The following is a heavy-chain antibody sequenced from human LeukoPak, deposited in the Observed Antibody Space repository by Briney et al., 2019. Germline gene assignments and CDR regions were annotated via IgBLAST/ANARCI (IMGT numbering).Heavy chain of an antibody. Sequence: SETLSLTCAVYGVSFSGYYLSWIRQPPGKGLEWIGEINHSGSTNYNPSLKRRVTISVDTSKNQSSLKLSSVTAADTDVYYCARARAVLSQDIVVVPAAMPDYYYYYMDVWGKGTTVTVSS. J-gene: IGHJ6*03. CDR2: INHSGST. V-gene: IGHV4-34*01. D-gene: IGHD2-2*01. CDR3: ARARAVLSQDIVVVPAAMPDYYYYYMDV. CDR1: GVSFSGYY.